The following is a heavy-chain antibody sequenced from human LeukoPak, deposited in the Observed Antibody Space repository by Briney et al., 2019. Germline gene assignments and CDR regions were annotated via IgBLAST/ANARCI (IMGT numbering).Heavy chain of an antibody. CDR2: INPSSGGT. J-gene: IGHJ4*02. CDR3: ARASRITMIPADY. CDR1: GYTFTGYY. Sequence: ASVKVSCKASGYTFTGYYIHWVRQAPGQGLEWMGWINPSSGGTNSAQKFQGRVTMTRDTSISTAYMELSRLRSDDTAVYYCARASRITMIPADYWGQGTLVTVSS. V-gene: IGHV1-2*02. D-gene: IGHD3-22*01.